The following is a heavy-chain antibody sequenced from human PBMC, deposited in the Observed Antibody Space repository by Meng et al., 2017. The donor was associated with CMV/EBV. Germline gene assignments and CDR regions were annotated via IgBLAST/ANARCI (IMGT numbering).Heavy chain of an antibody. CDR3: ARGVGGWFDP. D-gene: IGHD1-26*01. J-gene: IGHJ5*02. Sequence: QGQRRRWGAGLLKPSETLSLTCAVYGGSFSGYYWSWIRQPPGKGLEWIGEINHSGSTNYNPSLKSRVTISVDTSKNQFSLKLSSVTAADTAVYYCARGVGGWFDPWGQGTLVTVFS. CDR2: INHSGST. V-gene: IGHV4-34*01. CDR1: GGSFSGYY.